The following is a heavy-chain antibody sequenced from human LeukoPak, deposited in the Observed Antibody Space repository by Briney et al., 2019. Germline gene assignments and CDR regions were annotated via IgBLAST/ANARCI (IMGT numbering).Heavy chain of an antibody. CDR3: ARGYSSGWYYGTYFDY. Sequence: SETLSLTCTVSGGSISSYYWSWIRQPAGKGLEWIGRIYTSGSTNYNPSLKSRVTMSVDTSKNQFSLKLSSVTAADTAVYYCARGYSSGWYYGTYFDYWGQGTLVTVSS. CDR1: GGSISSYY. V-gene: IGHV4-4*07. J-gene: IGHJ4*02. CDR2: IYTSGST. D-gene: IGHD6-19*01.